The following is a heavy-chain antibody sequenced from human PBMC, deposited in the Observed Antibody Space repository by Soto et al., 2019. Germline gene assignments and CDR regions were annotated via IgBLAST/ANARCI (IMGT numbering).Heavy chain of an antibody. CDR1: GGSVRSGGYY. Sequence: QLQLQESGPGLVKPSETLSLICNVSGGSVRSGGYYWSWIRQPPGKGLEWIASIHYSGISYYHPSLKSKLLISLYTSKNQFSLNLNSVTAADTAVYYCARGNWNFDSWGQGTLVTVSS. D-gene: IGHD3-3*01. V-gene: IGHV4-39*01. CDR2: IHYSGIS. J-gene: IGHJ4*02. CDR3: ARGNWNFDS.